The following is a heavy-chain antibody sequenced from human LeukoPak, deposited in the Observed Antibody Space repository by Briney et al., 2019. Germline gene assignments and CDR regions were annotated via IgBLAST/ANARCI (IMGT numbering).Heavy chain of an antibody. Sequence: PGGSLRLSCAASRFTLSNYWMSWVRQPPGKGLEWIGEINHSGSTNYNPSLKSRVIISVDTSKNQFSLNLSSVIAADTAVYYCARYTSSWYRGYFDYWGQGTLVTVSS. V-gene: IGHV4-34*08. CDR1: RFTLSNYW. D-gene: IGHD6-13*01. J-gene: IGHJ4*02. CDR2: INHSGST. CDR3: ARYTSSWYRGYFDY.